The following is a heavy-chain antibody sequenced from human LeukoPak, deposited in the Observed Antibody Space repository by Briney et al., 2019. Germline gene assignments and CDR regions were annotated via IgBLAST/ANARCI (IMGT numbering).Heavy chain of an antibody. CDR2: ISSSSSTI. D-gene: IGHD4-17*01. Sequence: GGSLRLSCAASGFTFSSYSMTWVRQAPGKGLEWVSYISSSSSTIYYADSVKGRFTISRDNAKNSLYLQMNSLRADDTAVYYCARAGDYGDYTFDYWGQGTLVTVSS. CDR1: GFTFSSYS. CDR3: ARAGDYGDYTFDY. J-gene: IGHJ4*02. V-gene: IGHV3-48*04.